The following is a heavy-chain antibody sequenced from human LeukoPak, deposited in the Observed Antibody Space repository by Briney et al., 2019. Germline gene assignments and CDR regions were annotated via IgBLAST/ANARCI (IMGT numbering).Heavy chain of an antibody. CDR1: GGSSSGYY. D-gene: IGHD3-22*01. V-gene: IGHV4-34*01. CDR2: INHSGST. Sequence: PSETLSLTCAVYGGSSSGYYWSWIRQPPGKGLEWIGEINHSGSTNYNPSLKSRVTISVDTSKNQFSLKLSSVTAADTAVYYCARGGGSGYYYFAPIWYFDYWGQGTLVTVSS. CDR3: ARGGGSGYYYFAPIWYFDY. J-gene: IGHJ4*02.